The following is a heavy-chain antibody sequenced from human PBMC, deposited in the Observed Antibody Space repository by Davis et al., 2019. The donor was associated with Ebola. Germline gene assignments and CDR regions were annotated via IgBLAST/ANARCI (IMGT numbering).Heavy chain of an antibody. D-gene: IGHD3-16*01. Sequence: GESLKISCAASGFTFTTSTMHWVRQAPGKGLEWVALISSDGSREYYADSVEGRFTISKDNSGNTLYLHMNALPAEDTALYYCAKLRSHDYTDSSDDFYLDLWGRGTLVTVSS. CDR3: AKLRSHDYTDSSDDFYLDL. V-gene: IGHV3-30*18. J-gene: IGHJ2*01. CDR2: ISSDGSRE. CDR1: GFTFTTST.